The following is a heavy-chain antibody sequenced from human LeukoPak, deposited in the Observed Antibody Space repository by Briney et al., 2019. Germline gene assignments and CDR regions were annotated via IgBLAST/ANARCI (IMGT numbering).Heavy chain of an antibody. D-gene: IGHD5-18*01. Sequence: GASVKVSCKASGGTFSSYAISWVRQAPGQGLEWMGGIIPIFGTANYAQKFQGRVTITADKSTSTAYMELSSLRSEDTAVYYCASSMVSGLDYWGQGTLVTVSS. J-gene: IGHJ4*02. CDR1: GGTFSSYA. V-gene: IGHV1-69*06. CDR2: IIPIFGTA. CDR3: ASSMVSGLDY.